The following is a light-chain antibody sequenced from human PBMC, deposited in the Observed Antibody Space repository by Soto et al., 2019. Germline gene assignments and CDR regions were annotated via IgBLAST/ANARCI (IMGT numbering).Light chain of an antibody. CDR1: QSVDIN. Sequence: EIVLTQSPATLPVSPGERVTLSCRASQSVDINLAWYQQKPGQAPRLLIYGASTRATDMPGRFSGRGSGTEFTLTISRLEPEDFAVHYCQQYGSSPRTFGQGTKVDIK. J-gene: IGKJ1*01. V-gene: IGKV3-15*01. CDR3: QQYGSSPRT. CDR2: GAS.